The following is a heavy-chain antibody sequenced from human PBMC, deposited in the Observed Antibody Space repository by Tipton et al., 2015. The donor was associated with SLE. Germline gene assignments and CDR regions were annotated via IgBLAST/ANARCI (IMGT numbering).Heavy chain of an antibody. CDR3: ARESATSSWYQNWFDP. V-gene: IGHV4-39*07. D-gene: IGHD6-13*01. J-gene: IGHJ5*02. CDR1: GGSVSSSSKY. Sequence: TLSLTCTVSGGSVSSSSKYWAWIRQPPGKGLEWIGSIYYSGSTYYNPSLKSRVTISVDTSKNQFSLKLSSVTAADTAVYYCARESATSSWYQNWFDPWGQGTLVTVSS. CDR2: IYYSGST.